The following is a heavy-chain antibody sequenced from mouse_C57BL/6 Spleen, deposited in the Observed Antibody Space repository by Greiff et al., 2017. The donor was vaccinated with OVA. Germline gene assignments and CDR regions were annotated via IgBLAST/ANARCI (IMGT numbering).Heavy chain of an antibody. D-gene: IGHD1-1*01. CDR3: ARSRLLLRYFDY. Sequence: VQLQQSDAELVQPGASVKISCKVSGYTFTDHTIHWMKQRPEQGLDWIGYIYPRDDSPKSNETFKGKATLTADKSASTAYMQLNSLTSEDSAVYFCARSRLLLRYFDYWGQGTTLTVSS. J-gene: IGHJ2*01. CDR1: GYTFTDHT. CDR2: IYPRDDSP. V-gene: IGHV1-78*01.